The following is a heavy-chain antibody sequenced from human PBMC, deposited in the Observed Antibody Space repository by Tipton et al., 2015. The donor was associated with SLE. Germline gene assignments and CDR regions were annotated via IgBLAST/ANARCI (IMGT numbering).Heavy chain of an antibody. J-gene: IGHJ4*02. CDR3: ARDQEGDFWSGASYYFDY. Sequence: GSLRLSCAASGFTFSSYSMNWVRQAPGKGLEWVSYISSSSSTIYYADSVKGRFTISRDNAKNSLYLQMNSLRAEDTALYYCARDQEGDFWSGASYYFDYWGQGTLVTVSS. CDR1: GFTFSSYS. CDR2: ISSSSSTI. V-gene: IGHV3-48*01. D-gene: IGHD3-3*01.